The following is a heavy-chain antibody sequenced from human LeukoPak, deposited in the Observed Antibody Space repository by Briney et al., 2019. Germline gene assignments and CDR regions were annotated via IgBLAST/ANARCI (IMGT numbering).Heavy chain of an antibody. J-gene: IGHJ4*02. CDR2: IRNDGSDK. CDR3: ARDSTGWYYHY. V-gene: IGHV3-30*02. Sequence: GGSLRLSCALSGFTFSSYGVYCVRQAPDKGVEGVAFIRNDGSDKYYTGSVKGRFTTSRDNSKNTLYLQMNSLRAEDTAVYYCARDSTGWYYHYWGQGTLVTVSS. CDR1: GFTFSSYG. D-gene: IGHD6-19*01.